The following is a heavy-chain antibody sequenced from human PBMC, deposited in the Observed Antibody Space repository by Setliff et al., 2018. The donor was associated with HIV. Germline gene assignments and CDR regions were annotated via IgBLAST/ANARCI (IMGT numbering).Heavy chain of an antibody. CDR3: AKDAGGALLQH. V-gene: IGHV3-33*06. D-gene: IGHD3-16*01. CDR2: IWYDGSNK. CDR1: GFTFSSYG. J-gene: IGHJ1*01. Sequence: GGSLRLSCAASGFTFSSYGMHWVRQAPGKGLEWEAVIWYDGSNKYYADSVKGRFTISRDNSKNTLYLQMNSLRAEDTAVYYCAKDAGGALLQHWGQGTLVTVSS.